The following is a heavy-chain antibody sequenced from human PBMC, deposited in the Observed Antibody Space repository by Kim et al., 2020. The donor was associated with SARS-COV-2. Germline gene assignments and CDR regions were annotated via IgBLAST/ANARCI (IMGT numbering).Heavy chain of an antibody. CDR1: GYSFTSYW. CDR2: IDPSDSYT. D-gene: IGHD5-12*01. Sequence: GESLKISCKGSGYSFTSYWISWVRQMPGKGLEWMGRIDPSDSYTNYSPSFQGHVTISADKSISTAYLQWSSLKASDTAMYYCARRTRYSGYGGLWYFDLWGRGTLVTVSS. J-gene: IGHJ2*01. CDR3: ARRTRYSGYGGLWYFDL. V-gene: IGHV5-10-1*01.